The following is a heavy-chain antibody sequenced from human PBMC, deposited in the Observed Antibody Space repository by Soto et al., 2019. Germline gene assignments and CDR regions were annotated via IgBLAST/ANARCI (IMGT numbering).Heavy chain of an antibody. CDR3: AKGDMYFDWLAPPDWFDP. J-gene: IGHJ5*02. CDR2: ISYDGSNK. D-gene: IGHD3-9*01. V-gene: IGHV3-30*18. CDR1: GFTFSSYG. Sequence: QVQLVESGGGVVQPGRSLRLSCAASGFTFSSYGMHWVRQAPGKGLEWVAVISYDGSNKYYADSVKGRFTISRDNSKNTLYLQMNSLRAEDTAVYYCAKGDMYFDWLAPPDWFDPWGQGTLVTVSS.